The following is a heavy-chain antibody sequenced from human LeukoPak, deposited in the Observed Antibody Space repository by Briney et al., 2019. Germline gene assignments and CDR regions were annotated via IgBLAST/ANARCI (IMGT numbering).Heavy chain of an antibody. Sequence: PGGSLRLSCVASGFTFSIYTMSWVRQAPGKGLEWVSSITSSSSSMYSADSVKGRLTISRDNAQNSLYLQMNSLRAEDTAVYYCARPIAAAAWEYYYYGMDVWGQGTTVTVSS. CDR2: ITSSSSSM. CDR1: GFTFSIYT. D-gene: IGHD6-13*01. CDR3: ARPIAAAAWEYYYYGMDV. V-gene: IGHV3-21*04. J-gene: IGHJ6*02.